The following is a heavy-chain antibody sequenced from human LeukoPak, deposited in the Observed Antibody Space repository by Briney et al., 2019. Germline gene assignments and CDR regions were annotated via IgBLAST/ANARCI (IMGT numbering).Heavy chain of an antibody. D-gene: IGHD2-21*01. CDR1: GFTFTNYH. CDR2: INLNSGGT. Sequence: ASVKVSCKASGFTFTNYHMHWVRRAPGQGLEWMGWINLNSGGTNYAQKFQGWVTLTRDTSISTAYMELSRLKSDDTAVYYCARSMKNACDIWGQGTMVTVSS. CDR3: ARSMKNACDI. J-gene: IGHJ3*02. V-gene: IGHV1-2*04.